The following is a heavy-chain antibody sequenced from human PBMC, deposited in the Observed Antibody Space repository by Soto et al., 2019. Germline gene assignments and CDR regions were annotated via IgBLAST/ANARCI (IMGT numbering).Heavy chain of an antibody. CDR1: GGSFIGYY. V-gene: IGHV4-34*01. J-gene: IGHJ5*02. Sequence: QVRLQQWGAGLLKPSETLSLTCAVYGGSFIGYYWSWIRQPPGKGLEWIGEINPTGSTNYNPSLKSRVTILVATSMNQFSRKLSSGAAADTAMYYCARANGLRLWELSWGGPNWFDPWGQGTLVTVSS. CDR3: ARANGLRLWELSWGGPNWFDP. CDR2: INPTGST. D-gene: IGHD3-16*02.